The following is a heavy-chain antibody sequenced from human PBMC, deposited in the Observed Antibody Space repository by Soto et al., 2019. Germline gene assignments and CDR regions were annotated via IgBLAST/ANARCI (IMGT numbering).Heavy chain of an antibody. Sequence: EVQLVESGGGLVQPGGSLKLSCAASGFTFSGCAMHWVRQASGKGLEWLGRIRSKPNNYATEYAASVQGRFTISRDDSKNTANLEMNSLKTEDTAVYYCTRWAYSYGWYFDYWGQGALVTVSS. CDR2: IRSKPNNYAT. CDR3: TRWAYSYGWYFDY. V-gene: IGHV3-73*01. CDR1: GFTFSGCA. J-gene: IGHJ4*02. D-gene: IGHD6-19*01.